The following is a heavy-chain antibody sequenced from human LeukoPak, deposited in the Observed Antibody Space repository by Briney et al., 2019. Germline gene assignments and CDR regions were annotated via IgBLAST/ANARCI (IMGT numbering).Heavy chain of an antibody. CDR1: GGSISTYY. D-gene: IGHD3-10*01. J-gene: IGHJ4*02. Sequence: RPPETLSLTCTVSGGSISTYYWNWIRQPPGKGLEWIGYIYYIGSTNYNPSLNSRVTISVDTSKNQFSLKLGSVTAADTAVYYCARHYYASGSYFIDYWGQGTLVTVSS. CDR2: IYYIGST. V-gene: IGHV4-59*08. CDR3: ARHYYASGSYFIDY.